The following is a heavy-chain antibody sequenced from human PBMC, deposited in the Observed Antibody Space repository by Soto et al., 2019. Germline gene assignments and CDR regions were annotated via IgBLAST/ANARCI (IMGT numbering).Heavy chain of an antibody. Sequence: PSETLSLTCAVSGGSISSGGYSWSWIRQPPGKGLEWIGYIYHSGSTYYNPSLKSRVTVSVDRSKNQFSLKLSSVTAADTAVYYCARGGARNWFDPRGQGTLVTVSS. D-gene: IGHD3-16*01. CDR2: IYHSGST. CDR1: GGSISSGGYS. V-gene: IGHV4-30-2*01. CDR3: ARGGARNWFDP. J-gene: IGHJ5*02.